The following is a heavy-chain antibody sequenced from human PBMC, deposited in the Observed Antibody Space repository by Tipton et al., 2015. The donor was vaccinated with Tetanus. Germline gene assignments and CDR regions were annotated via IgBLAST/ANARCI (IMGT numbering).Heavy chain of an antibody. CDR1: GASISSHY. CDR2: ISGSRLTP. J-gene: IGHJ6*04. Sequence: LSLTCTVSGASISSHYWNWIRQPPGKGLEWVAAISGSRLTPYYADSVKGRFTISRDNSKNTLSLQLNSLRADDTAIYYCAKEALGVLNLWGNGTTVIVSS. D-gene: IGHD1-14*01. V-gene: IGHV3-23*01. CDR3: AKEALGVLNL.